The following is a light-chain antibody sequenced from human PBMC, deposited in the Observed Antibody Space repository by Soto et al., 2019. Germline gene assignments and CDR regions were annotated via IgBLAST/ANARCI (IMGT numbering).Light chain of an antibody. J-gene: IGKJ1*01. Sequence: DVVMTQSPLSLPVTLGQPASISCRSSQSLVYSDGNTFLNWFQERPGQSPQRLIYKVSNRDSGVXAXVSRRGSGTYLTLQITRVAATDVGVEYGMHDSHQALTFGQGSKVEVK. CDR2: KVS. CDR3: MHDSHQALT. V-gene: IGKV2-30*01. CDR1: QSLVYSDGNTF.